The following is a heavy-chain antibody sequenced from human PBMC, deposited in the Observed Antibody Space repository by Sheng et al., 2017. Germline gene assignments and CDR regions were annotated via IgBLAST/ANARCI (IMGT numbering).Heavy chain of an antibody. V-gene: IGHV1-69*01. CDR3: ARKWNMGWFDP. CDR1: GGTLSGYA. D-gene: IGHD1-1*01. J-gene: IGHJ5*02. CDR2: ESSPLFGTA. Sequence: QVQLVQSGAEVKKPGSSVKVSCKASGGTLSGYAISWMRQAPGQGLEWMGGESSPLFGTADYSQKFQDRVTITADEATSTAYMELSSLRSDDAAVYFCARKWNMGWFDPWGRREGLVTVSS.